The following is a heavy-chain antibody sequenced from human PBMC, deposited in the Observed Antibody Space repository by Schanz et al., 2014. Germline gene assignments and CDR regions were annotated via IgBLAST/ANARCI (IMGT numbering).Heavy chain of an antibody. CDR2: ISCNSGSI. D-gene: IGHD3-10*01. Sequence: EAQLVESGGGLVQPGRSLRLSCAASGFPFNEYGMLWVRQAPGKGLEWVSSISCNSGSIDYADSVKGRFTISRDNAKNSLYMQMNSLRAEDTAVYYCAKEESVVQAVSWEKDFDAWGQGTMVAVSS. J-gene: IGHJ3*01. CDR3: AKEESVVQAVSWEKDFDA. CDR1: GFPFNEYG. V-gene: IGHV3-9*01.